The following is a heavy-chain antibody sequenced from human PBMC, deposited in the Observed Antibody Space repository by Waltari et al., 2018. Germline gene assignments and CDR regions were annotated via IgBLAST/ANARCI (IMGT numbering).Heavy chain of an antibody. CDR3: ARGGVSYYDFWTGYYPYMDV. D-gene: IGHD3-3*01. V-gene: IGHV1-2*02. CDR2: INPTSAGT. CDR1: GYSFTGDY. J-gene: IGHJ6*03. Sequence: QEQLVQSGAEVRKPGASVKVSCKATGYSFTGDYIHWVRQAPGQGLEWLGWINPTSAGTDYAQKFQGRVTMTRDTSSHTVYMELSRLTSDDSAVYYCARGGVSYYDFWTGYYPYMDVWGKGTTVTISS.